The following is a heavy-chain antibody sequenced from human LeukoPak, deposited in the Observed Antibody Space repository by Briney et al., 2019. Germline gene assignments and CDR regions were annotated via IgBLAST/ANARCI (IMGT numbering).Heavy chain of an antibody. V-gene: IGHV3-48*03. CDR3: AELGITMIGGV. CDR1: GFTSCSYE. Sequence: GGSMRPFCAASGFTSCSYEMSWVRRAPGKGLQWVSYISSSGSTIYYADSVKGRFTISRDNAKNSLYLQMNSLRAEDTAVYYCAELGITMIGGVWGKGTTVTISS. CDR2: ISSSGSTI. J-gene: IGHJ6*04. D-gene: IGHD3-10*02.